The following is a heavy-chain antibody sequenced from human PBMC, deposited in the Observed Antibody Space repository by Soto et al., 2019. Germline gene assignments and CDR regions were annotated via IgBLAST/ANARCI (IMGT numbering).Heavy chain of an antibody. Sequence: ASVKVSCKASGYTFTSYGISWVRQAPGQGLEWMGWISSYNGNTNYGQKVQGRVTLTTDTSTSTTYMELRSLISDDTAVYYCARGPRYCSTTTCFSGVTWFDPWGQGNLVTVSS. J-gene: IGHJ5*02. V-gene: IGHV1-18*04. CDR3: ARGPRYCSTTTCFSGVTWFDP. D-gene: IGHD2-2*01. CDR2: ISSYNGNT. CDR1: GYTFTSYG.